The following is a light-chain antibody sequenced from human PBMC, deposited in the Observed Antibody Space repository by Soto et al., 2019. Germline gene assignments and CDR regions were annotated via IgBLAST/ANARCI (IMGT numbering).Light chain of an antibody. CDR3: LQALQTPYT. Sequence: DIVMTQSPLSLPVTPGEPASISCRSSQSLLHSNGRTYLDWYLQKPGQSPQLLIHWSSYRASGVPDRFSGSGSGTDFTLKISRVEAEDGGVYYFLQALQTPYTFGRGTKREIK. CDR1: QSLLHSNGRTY. J-gene: IGKJ2*01. V-gene: IGKV2-28*01. CDR2: WSS.